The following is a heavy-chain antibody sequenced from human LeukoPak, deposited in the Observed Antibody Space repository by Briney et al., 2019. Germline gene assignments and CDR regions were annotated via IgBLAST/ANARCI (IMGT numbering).Heavy chain of an antibody. CDR2: IYTTGTT. D-gene: IGHD6-13*01. V-gene: IGHV4-4*07. CDR3: ARVSVKIVAGPDY. CDR1: GGSISSYY. Sequence: SETLSLTCTVSGGSISSYYWSWIRQPAGKGLEYIGHIYTTGTTNYNPSLKSRVTISVDTSKNHFSLKLSSVTAADTAVYYCARVSVKIVAGPDYWGQGTLVTVSS. J-gene: IGHJ4*02.